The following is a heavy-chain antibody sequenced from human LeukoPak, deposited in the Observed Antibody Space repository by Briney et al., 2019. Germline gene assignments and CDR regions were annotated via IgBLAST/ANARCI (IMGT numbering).Heavy chain of an antibody. CDR2: ISGDGGIT. CDR1: GFTFDDYA. CDR3: GKDRGSGRPGGGDYYYYGMDV. Sequence: TGGSLRLSCAASGFTFDDYAMHWVRQAPGKGLEWVSLISGDGGITYYADSVKGRFTLSRDNSKNFLLLQMNSLRTEDTALYYCGKDRGSGRPGGGDYYYYGMDVWGQGTTVTVSS. J-gene: IGHJ6*02. V-gene: IGHV3-43*02. D-gene: IGHD6-19*01.